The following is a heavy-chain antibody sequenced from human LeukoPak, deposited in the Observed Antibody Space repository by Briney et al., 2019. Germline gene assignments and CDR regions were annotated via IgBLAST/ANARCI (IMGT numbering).Heavy chain of an antibody. J-gene: IGHJ6*02. D-gene: IGHD3-10*01. V-gene: IGHV3-23*01. CDR2: ISGSGDST. Sequence: GGSLRLSCAASGFTFSRFWMSWVRQAPGKGLEWVSVISGSGDSTYYADSVRGRFAISRDNSKNTLYLQMNSLRVEDMAVYFCATELGYNAMDVWGQGTTVTVSS. CDR1: GFTFSRFW. CDR3: ATELGYNAMDV.